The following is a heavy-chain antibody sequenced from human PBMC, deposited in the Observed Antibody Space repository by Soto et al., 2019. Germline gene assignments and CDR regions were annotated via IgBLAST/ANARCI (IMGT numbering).Heavy chain of an antibody. CDR3: ARHSNRNYGLYYFDY. CDR1: GGSFSGYY. J-gene: IGHJ4*02. CDR2: INHSGST. V-gene: IGHV4-34*01. Sequence: SETLSLTCAVYGGSFSGYYWSWIRQPPGKGLEWIGEINHSGSTKYKPSLKSRVSISVDTSKNQFSLKVSSATAADTAVYYCARHSNRNYGLYYFDYWGLGALVTVSS. D-gene: IGHD4-4*01.